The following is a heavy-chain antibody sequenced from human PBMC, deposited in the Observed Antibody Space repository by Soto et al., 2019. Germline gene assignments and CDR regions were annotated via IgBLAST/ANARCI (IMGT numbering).Heavy chain of an antibody. D-gene: IGHD1-1*01. Sequence: QVQLVESGGGVVQPGRSLRLSCAASGFTFSNNAMDWVRQAPGKGLEWVAVISYDGRNKYIAESVKGRFTISRDNSKNTLFLQMSSLRAEDTGVYYRARGTTTSAFSGMDVWGQGTTVTVSS. J-gene: IGHJ6*02. V-gene: IGHV3-30-3*01. CDR3: ARGTTTSAFSGMDV. CDR2: ISYDGRNK. CDR1: GFTFSNNA.